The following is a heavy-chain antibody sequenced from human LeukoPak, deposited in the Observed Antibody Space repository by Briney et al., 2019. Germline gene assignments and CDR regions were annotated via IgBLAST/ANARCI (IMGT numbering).Heavy chain of an antibody. CDR3: AITTGTDAFDI. CDR2: INLKSGGT. D-gene: IGHD1-1*01. CDR1: GFTFSGYY. J-gene: IGHJ3*02. Sequence: VASVKVSCKASGFTFSGYYMQWVRQAPGQRFEWMGWINLKSGGTLYAEKFEGRVIMTRDTSINTVYMELSSLRSDDTAIYYCAITTGTDAFDIWGQGTMVTVSS. V-gene: IGHV1-2*02.